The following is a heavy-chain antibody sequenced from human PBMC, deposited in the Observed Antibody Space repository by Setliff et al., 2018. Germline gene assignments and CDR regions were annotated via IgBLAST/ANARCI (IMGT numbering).Heavy chain of an antibody. D-gene: IGHD3-10*01. CDR3: ARGRLSFGSYGSGNQWKYYYYVDV. J-gene: IGHJ6*03. CDR2: MHAGGNI. Sequence: KPSETLSLTCSVSGDSLRNDYWTWIRQPPGKGLEWIGNMHAGGNINYNPSLKSRVTLSLATSKSQFSLNLTSVTAAETAIYYCARGRLSFGSYGSGNQWKYYYYVDVWGKGTTVTVSS. CDR1: GDSLRNDY. V-gene: IGHV4-4*08.